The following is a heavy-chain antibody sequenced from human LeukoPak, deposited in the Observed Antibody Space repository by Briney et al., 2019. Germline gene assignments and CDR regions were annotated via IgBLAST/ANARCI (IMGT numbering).Heavy chain of an antibody. CDR1: GFTFSSYG. Sequence: GGSLRPSCAASGFTFSSYGMHWVRQAPGKGLEWVAVISYDGSNKYYADSVKGRFTISRDNSKNTLYLQMNSLRAEDTAVYYCAKGLSGIAADYRYFDLWGRGTLVTVSS. D-gene: IGHD6-25*01. J-gene: IGHJ2*01. CDR2: ISYDGSNK. CDR3: AKGLSGIAADYRYFDL. V-gene: IGHV3-30*18.